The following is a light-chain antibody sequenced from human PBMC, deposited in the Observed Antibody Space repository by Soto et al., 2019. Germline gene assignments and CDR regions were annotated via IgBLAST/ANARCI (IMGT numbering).Light chain of an antibody. CDR1: SSNIGAGYD. V-gene: IGLV1-40*01. CDR2: GXX. J-gene: IGLJ1*01. CDR3: QSYDSSLSGLV. Sequence: QSVLTQPPSVSGAPGQRVTISCTGSSSNIGAGYDVHWYQQIPGTAPKLLIYGXXXXXXXXXXXXXGSKSGTSASLAITGXXXXXXXXXXCQSYDSSLSGLVFGTGTKLTVL.